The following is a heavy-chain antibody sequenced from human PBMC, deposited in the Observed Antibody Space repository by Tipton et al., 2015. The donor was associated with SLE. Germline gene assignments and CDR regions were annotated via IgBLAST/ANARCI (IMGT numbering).Heavy chain of an antibody. V-gene: IGHV3-74*02. CDR2: INGDGSST. CDR3: ARHHWGDF. J-gene: IGHJ4*02. D-gene: IGHD7-27*01. Sequence: VQLVQSGGGLVRPGGSLRLSCAASGFTFSTYWMHWVRQVPGKGLVWVSRINGDGSSTSYADSVKGQFTISRDNAKNTLYLQMNSLRPEDTAVYYCARHHWGDFWGQGTLVTVSS. CDR1: GFTFSTYW.